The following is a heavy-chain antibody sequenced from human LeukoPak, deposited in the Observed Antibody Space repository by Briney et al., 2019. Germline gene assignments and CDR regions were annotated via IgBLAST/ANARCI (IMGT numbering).Heavy chain of an antibody. CDR3: AKQYFDWFFDY. CDR2: ISYDGSNK. CDR1: GFTFSSYG. V-gene: IGHV3-30*18. J-gene: IGHJ4*02. D-gene: IGHD3-9*01. Sequence: PGRSLRLSCAASGFTFSSYGMHWVRQAPGKGLEWVAVISYDGSNKYYADSVKGRFTISRDNSKNTLYLQINSLRAEDTAVYYCAKQYFDWFFDYWGQGTLVTVSS.